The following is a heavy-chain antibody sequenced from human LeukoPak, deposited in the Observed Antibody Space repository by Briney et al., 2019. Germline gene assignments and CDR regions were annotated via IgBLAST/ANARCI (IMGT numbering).Heavy chain of an antibody. CDR1: GYTFTSYD. J-gene: IGHJ5*02. Sequence: GASVTVSFKASGYTFTSYDINWVRQATGQGLEWMGWMNPNSGNTGYAQKFQGRVTMTRNTSISTAYMELSSLRSEDTAVYYCARKVTAIQNWFDPWGQGTLVTVSS. CDR3: ARKVTAIQNWFDP. V-gene: IGHV1-8*01. D-gene: IGHD2-21*02. CDR2: MNPNSGNT.